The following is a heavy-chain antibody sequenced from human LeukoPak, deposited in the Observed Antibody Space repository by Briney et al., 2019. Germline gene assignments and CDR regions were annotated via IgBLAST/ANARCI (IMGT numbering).Heavy chain of an antibody. CDR1: RGSISGYY. D-gene: IGHD7-27*01. CDR3: ARGRKLHPTMGTYYFDY. Sequence: SETLSLTCAVSRGSISGYYRNWLRQSPGKGLEWIGDVNHGGSTNYSPSLKSRVTISLDTSNNHFSLNVSSVTAADTAVYYCARGRKLHPTMGTYYFDYWGQGALVTVSS. V-gene: IGHV4-34*01. J-gene: IGHJ4*02. CDR2: VNHGGST.